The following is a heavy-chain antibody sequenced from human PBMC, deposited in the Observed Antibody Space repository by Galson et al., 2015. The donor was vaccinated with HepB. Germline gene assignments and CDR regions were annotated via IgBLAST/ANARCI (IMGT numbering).Heavy chain of an antibody. CDR3: AREERFLEWFLFTDHAFDI. J-gene: IGHJ3*02. Sequence: SLRLSCAASGFTFSTYWMTWVRQRPGKGLEWVANINQDGTEKHYVDSVKGRFTISRDNAKNSLYVQMTSLRVEDTAVYYCAREERFLEWFLFTDHAFDIWGQGTLVTVSS. D-gene: IGHD3-3*01. CDR1: GFTFSTYW. CDR2: INQDGTEK. V-gene: IGHV3-7*03.